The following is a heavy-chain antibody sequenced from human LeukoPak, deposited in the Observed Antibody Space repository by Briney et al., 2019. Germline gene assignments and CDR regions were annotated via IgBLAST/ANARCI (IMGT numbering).Heavy chain of an antibody. CDR2: TYTDGTTS. V-gene: IGHV3-74*03. CDR1: GFTFRSYW. CDR3: ARDRYDFWSGYYYYYYYYGMDV. J-gene: IGHJ6*02. Sequence: GESLRLSCVVSGFTFRSYWMHWVRQAPGKGLVWISRTYTDGTTSTYADSMRGRFTISRDNAKNTLYLQVNSLRAEDTAVYYCARDRYDFWSGYYYYYYYYGMDVWGQGTTVTVSS. D-gene: IGHD3-3*01.